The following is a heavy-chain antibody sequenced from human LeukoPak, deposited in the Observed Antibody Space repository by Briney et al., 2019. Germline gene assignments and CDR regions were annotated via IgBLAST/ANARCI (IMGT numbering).Heavy chain of an antibody. CDR2: ITPSGGST. Sequence: ASVKVSCKASGYTFTSYYMHWVRQAPGQGLEWMGIITPSGGSTSYAQKFQGRVTMTRDTSTSTVYMEVSSLRSEDTAVYYCARDSGYDLRVLDYYGMDVWGQGTTVTVSS. J-gene: IGHJ6*02. CDR1: GYTFTSYY. CDR3: ARDSGYDLRVLDYYGMDV. D-gene: IGHD5-12*01. V-gene: IGHV1-46*01.